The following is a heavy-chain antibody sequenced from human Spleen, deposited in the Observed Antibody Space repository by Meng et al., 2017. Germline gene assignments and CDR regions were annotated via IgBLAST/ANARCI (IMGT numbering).Heavy chain of an antibody. Sequence: QVQLSTGVACLLKPSEPLSLTCVVSGGSFSDYYWSWIRQPPGKGLEWIGEINHSGSTNYNPSLESRATISVDTSQNNLSLKLSSVTAADSAVYYCARGPTTMAHDFDYWGQGTRV. CDR1: GGSFSDYY. D-gene: IGHD4-11*01. V-gene: IGHV4-34*01. CDR2: INHSGST. CDR3: ARGPTTMAHDFDY. J-gene: IGHJ4*02.